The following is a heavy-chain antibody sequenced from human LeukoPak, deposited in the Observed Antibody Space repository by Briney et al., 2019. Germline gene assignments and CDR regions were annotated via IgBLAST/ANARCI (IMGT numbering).Heavy chain of an antibody. CDR1: GYTFTNYW. J-gene: IGHJ4*02. V-gene: IGHV5-51*01. Sequence: ESLKISCKGSGYTFTNYWIGWVRQVPGKGLEWMGVIYPGDSDTRYRPSFQGQVTISADKSISTAYLQWSSLKASDTAMYYCARRESSGSIDDWGQGTLVTVSS. CDR2: IYPGDSDT. D-gene: IGHD6-19*01. CDR3: ARRESSGSIDD.